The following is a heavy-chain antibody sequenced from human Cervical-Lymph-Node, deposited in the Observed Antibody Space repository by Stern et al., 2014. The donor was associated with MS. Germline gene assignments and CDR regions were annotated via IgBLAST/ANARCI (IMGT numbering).Heavy chain of an antibody. CDR3: ARDPSSTRAYWFDP. D-gene: IGHD2-2*01. J-gene: IGHJ5*02. CDR2: ISSSSSYT. V-gene: IGHV3-11*06. CDR1: GFTFSDYY. Sequence: MQLVESGGGLVKPGGSLRLSCAASGFTFSDYYMSWIRQAPGKGLEWVSYISSSSSYTNYADSVKGRFTISRDNAKNSLYLQMNSLRAEDTAVYYCARDPSSTRAYWFDPWGQGTLVTVSS.